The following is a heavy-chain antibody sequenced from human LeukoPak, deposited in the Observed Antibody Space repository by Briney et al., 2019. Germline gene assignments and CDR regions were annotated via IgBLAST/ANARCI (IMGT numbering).Heavy chain of an antibody. CDR1: GGSFSGYY. D-gene: IGHD2-2*01. V-gene: IGHV4-34*01. J-gene: IGHJ4*02. CDR3: ARGYCSSTSCSTLHFDY. CDR2: INHSGST. Sequence: PSETLSLTCAVYGGSFSGYYWSWIRQPPGKGLKWIGEINHSGSTNYNPSLKSRVTISVDTSKNQFSLKLSSVTAADTAVYYCARGYCSSTSCSTLHFDYWGQGTLVTVSS.